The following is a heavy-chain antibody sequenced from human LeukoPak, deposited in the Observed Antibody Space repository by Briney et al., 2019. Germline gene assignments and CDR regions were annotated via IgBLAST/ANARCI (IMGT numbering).Heavy chain of an antibody. CDR1: GGSLSSGDYY. Sequence: PSETLSLTCTVSGGSLSSGDYYWSWIRQPPGKGLEWIGYIYYSGSTYYNPSLKSRVTISVDTSKNQFSLKLSSVTAADTAVYYCARGGQEDIVVVPAAYFDPWGQGTLVTVSS. CDR2: IYYSGST. D-gene: IGHD2-2*01. V-gene: IGHV4-30-4*08. CDR3: ARGGQEDIVVVPAAYFDP. J-gene: IGHJ5*02.